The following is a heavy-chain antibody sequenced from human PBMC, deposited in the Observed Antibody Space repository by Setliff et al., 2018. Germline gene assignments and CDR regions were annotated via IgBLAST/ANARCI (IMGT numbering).Heavy chain of an antibody. J-gene: IGHJ4*02. D-gene: IGHD5-18*01. CDR1: GFAFSTYV. V-gene: IGHV3-21*01. CDR3: AGGYSFGYGVY. CDR2: IHGEGFDT. Sequence: GGSLRLSCAASGFAFSTYVMTWVRQAPGKGLEWVSSIHGEGFDTYYADSVKGRFTISRDNAKNSLYLQMNSLRGEDTALYYCAGGYSFGYGVYWGQGVLVTVSS.